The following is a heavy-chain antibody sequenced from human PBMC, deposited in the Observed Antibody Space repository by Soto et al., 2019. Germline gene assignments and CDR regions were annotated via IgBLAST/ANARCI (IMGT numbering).Heavy chain of an antibody. CDR1: GYTFTSYD. J-gene: IGHJ6*03. CDR3: ARAGGSGYKPYYYYYMDV. D-gene: IGHD3-3*01. V-gene: IGHV1-8*01. Sequence: ASVKVSCKASGYTFTSYDINWVRQATGQGLEWMGWMNPNSGNTGYAQKFQGRVTMTRNTSISTAYMELNSLRAEDTAVYYCARAGGSGYKPYYYYYMDVWGKGTTVTVSS. CDR2: MNPNSGNT.